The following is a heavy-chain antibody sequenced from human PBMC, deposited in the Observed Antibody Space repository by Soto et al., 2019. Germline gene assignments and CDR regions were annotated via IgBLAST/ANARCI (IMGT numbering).Heavy chain of an antibody. CDR2: ISWDGGST. J-gene: IGHJ6*02. CDR1: GFTFDDYT. CDR3: AKDITHRATVTTLSTYYYYGMDV. D-gene: IGHD4-4*01. V-gene: IGHV3-43*01. Sequence: EVQLVESGGVVVQPGGSLRLSCVASGFTFDDYTMHWVRQAPGKGLEWVSLISWDGGSTYYADSVKGRFTISRDNSKNSLYLQMNSLRTEDTALYYCAKDITHRATVTTLSTYYYYGMDVWGQGTTVTVSS.